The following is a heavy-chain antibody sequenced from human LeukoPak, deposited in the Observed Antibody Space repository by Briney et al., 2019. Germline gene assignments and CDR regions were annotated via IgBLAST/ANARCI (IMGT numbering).Heavy chain of an antibody. CDR3: AKGGWYYDSSGYPSLNDPFDY. CDR1: GFTFSSYA. Sequence: GGSLRLSCAASGFTFSSYAMSWVRQAPGKGLEWVSAISGSGGSTYYADSVKGRFTISRDNSKNTLYLQMNSLRAEDTAVYYCAKGGWYYDSSGYPSLNDPFDYWGQGTLVAVSS. CDR2: ISGSGGST. D-gene: IGHD3-22*01. J-gene: IGHJ4*02. V-gene: IGHV3-23*01.